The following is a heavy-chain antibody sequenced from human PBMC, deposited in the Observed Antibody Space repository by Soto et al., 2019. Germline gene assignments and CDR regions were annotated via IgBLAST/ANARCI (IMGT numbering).Heavy chain of an antibody. Sequence: QVQLVESGGGVVQPGRALRLSWAASGFTFSSYGMHWVRQAPGKGLEWGAVISYGGSNKYYADSVKGRFTISRDNSKNTLYLQMNSLRAEDTAVYYCAKDASPYVVVPAAPVDYWGQGTLVTVSS. D-gene: IGHD2-2*01. CDR1: GFTFSSYG. CDR3: AKDASPYVVVPAAPVDY. V-gene: IGHV3-30*18. CDR2: ISYGGSNK. J-gene: IGHJ4*02.